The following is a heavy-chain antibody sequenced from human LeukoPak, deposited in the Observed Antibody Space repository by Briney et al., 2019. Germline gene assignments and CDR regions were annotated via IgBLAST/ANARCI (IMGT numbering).Heavy chain of an antibody. V-gene: IGHV3-23*01. CDR2: ISGSGGST. D-gene: IGHD6-13*01. CDR1: GFTFTSYA. Sequence: GGSLRLSCAASGFTFTSYAMSWVRQAPGKGLEWVSAISGSGGSTYYADSVKGRFTISRDNSKNTLYLQMNSLRAEDTAVYYCAKPRPSYSSSWYDHWGQGTLVTVFS. CDR3: AKPRPSYSSSWYDH. J-gene: IGHJ5*02.